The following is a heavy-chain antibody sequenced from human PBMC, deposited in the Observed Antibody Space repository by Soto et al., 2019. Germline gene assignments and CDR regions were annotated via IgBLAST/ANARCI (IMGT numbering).Heavy chain of an antibody. J-gene: IGHJ4*02. CDR3: AGIAAAGTGVDY. V-gene: IGHV3-11*05. Sequence: QVQLVESGGGLVKPGGSLRLSCAASGFTFSDYYMSWIRQAPGKGLEWVSYISSSSSYTNYADSVKGRFTISRDNAKNSLYLQMNSLRAEDTAVYYCAGIAAAGTGVDYWDQGTLVTVSS. D-gene: IGHD6-13*01. CDR2: ISSSSSYT. CDR1: GFTFSDYY.